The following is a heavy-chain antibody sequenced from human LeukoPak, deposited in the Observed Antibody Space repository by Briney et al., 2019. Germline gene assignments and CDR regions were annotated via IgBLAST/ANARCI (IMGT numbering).Heavy chain of an antibody. J-gene: IGHJ4*02. CDR1: GGSISSSNW. CDR2: IYHSGST. Sequence: SETLSLTCAVSGGSISSSNWWSWVRQPPGKGLEWIGEIYHSGSTNYNPSLKSRVTTSVDKSKNQFSLKLSSVTAADTAVYYCARGPPRGYSYGYVANFDYWGQGTLVTVSS. D-gene: IGHD5-18*01. CDR3: ARGPPRGYSYGYVANFDY. V-gene: IGHV4-4*02.